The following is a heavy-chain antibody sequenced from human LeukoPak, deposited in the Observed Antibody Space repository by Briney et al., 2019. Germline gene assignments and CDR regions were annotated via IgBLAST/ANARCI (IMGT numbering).Heavy chain of an antibody. D-gene: IGHD6-19*01. Sequence: SVKVSCKACGGTFSSYAISWLRQAPGQGLEWMGRIIPILGIANYAQKFQGRVTITADKSTSTAYMELSSLRSEDTAVYYCARDLGYSSGWYSDYWGQGTLVTVSS. J-gene: IGHJ4*02. CDR2: IIPILGIA. V-gene: IGHV1-69*04. CDR1: GGTFSSYA. CDR3: ARDLGYSSGWYSDY.